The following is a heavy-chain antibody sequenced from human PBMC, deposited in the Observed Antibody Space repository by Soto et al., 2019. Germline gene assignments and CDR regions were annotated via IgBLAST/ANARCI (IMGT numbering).Heavy chain of an antibody. Sequence: GGSLRLSCAASGFTFSNAWMSWVRQAPGKGLEWVGRIKSKTDGGTTDYAAPVKGRFTISRDDSKNTLYLQMNSLKTEDTAVYYCTTDPPPPYSGSYYYYYGMDVWGQGTTVTV. CDR3: TTDPPPPYSGSYYYYYGMDV. CDR2: IKSKTDGGTT. D-gene: IGHD1-26*01. J-gene: IGHJ6*02. CDR1: GFTFSNAW. V-gene: IGHV3-15*01.